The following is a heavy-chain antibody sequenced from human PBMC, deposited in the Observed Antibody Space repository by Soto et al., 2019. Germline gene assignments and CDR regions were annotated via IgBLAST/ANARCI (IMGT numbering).Heavy chain of an antibody. D-gene: IGHD3-22*01. V-gene: IGHV5-51*01. Sequence: PGESLKISCNGSGYSFTSYWIGWVRQMPGKGLEWMGIIYPGDSDTRYSPSFQGQVTISADKSISTAYLQWSSLKASDTAMYYCARQLKRDYYDSSGYYYGADYWGQGTLVTVSS. CDR1: GYSFTSYW. CDR3: ARQLKRDYYDSSGYYYGADY. CDR2: IYPGDSDT. J-gene: IGHJ4*02.